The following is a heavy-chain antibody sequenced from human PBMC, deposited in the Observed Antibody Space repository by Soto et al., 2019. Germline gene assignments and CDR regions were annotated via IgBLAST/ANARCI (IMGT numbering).Heavy chain of an antibody. D-gene: IGHD5-12*01. CDR2: INHSGST. J-gene: IGHJ4*02. V-gene: IGHV4-34*01. CDR1: GGSFSGYY. Sequence: QVQLQQWGAGLLKPSETLSLTCAVYGGSFSGYYWSWIRQPPGKGLEWIGEINHSGSTNYNPSLMGRGTISVDTSKNQFSLKLSSVAAADTAVYYCARGHGWLRKKGLYYFDYWGQGTLVTVSS. CDR3: ARGHGWLRKKGLYYFDY.